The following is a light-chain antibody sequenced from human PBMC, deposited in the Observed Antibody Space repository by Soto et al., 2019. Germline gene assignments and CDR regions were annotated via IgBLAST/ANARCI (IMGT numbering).Light chain of an antibody. CDR1: QSVSNN. V-gene: IGKV3-15*01. Sequence: EVVLTQSPGTLSLSPGERATLSCRASQSVSNNYLAWYQQKPGQAPRLLIYGASTRATGIPARFSGSGSGTEFTLTISRLQSEDFALYFCQQYNNWPWTFGQGTKVDIK. CDR3: QQYNNWPWT. J-gene: IGKJ1*01. CDR2: GAS.